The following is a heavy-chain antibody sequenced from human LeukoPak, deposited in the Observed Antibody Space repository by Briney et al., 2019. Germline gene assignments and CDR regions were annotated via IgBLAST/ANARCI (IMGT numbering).Heavy chain of an antibody. Sequence: PGGSLRLSCAASGFTFSSYAMSWVRQAPGKGLEWVSAISGSGGSTYYADSVKGRFTISRDNSKNTLYLQMNSLRAEDTAVYYCAKDPTTNWNDYDAFDIWGQGTMVTVSS. CDR2: ISGSGGST. D-gene: IGHD1-1*01. CDR3: AKDPTTNWNDYDAFDI. CDR1: GFTFSSYA. J-gene: IGHJ3*02. V-gene: IGHV3-23*01.